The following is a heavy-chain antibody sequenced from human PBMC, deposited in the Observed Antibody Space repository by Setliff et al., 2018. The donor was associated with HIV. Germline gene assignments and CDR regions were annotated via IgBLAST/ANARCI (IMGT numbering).Heavy chain of an antibody. J-gene: IGHJ4*02. D-gene: IGHD5-12*01. CDR2: INPSGGST. CDR3: ARGALVATIDYFDY. V-gene: IGHV1-46*01. CDR1: GYTFTSYG. Sequence: ASVKVSCKASGYTFTSYGVHWVRQAPGQGLEWMGIINPSGGSTSYAQKFQGRVTMTRDTSTSTVYMELSSLRSEDTAVYYCARGALVATIDYFDYWGQGTLVTAPQ.